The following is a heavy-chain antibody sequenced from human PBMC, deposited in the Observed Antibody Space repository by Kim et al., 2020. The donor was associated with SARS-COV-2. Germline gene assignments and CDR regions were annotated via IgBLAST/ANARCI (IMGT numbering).Heavy chain of an antibody. CDR3: ARVKAGYYDSNAYYYPFDY. CDR1: GNTFTSYA. D-gene: IGHD3-22*01. V-gene: IGHV1-3*01. Sequence: ASVKVSCKASGNTFTSYAMHWVHQAPGQRLEWMGWINAANGNTKYSQKFHGRVTITRDTSASTAYMELSSLRSEDTAVYYCARVKAGYYDSNAYYYPFDYWGQGTLVTVSS. CDR2: INAANGNT. J-gene: IGHJ4*02.